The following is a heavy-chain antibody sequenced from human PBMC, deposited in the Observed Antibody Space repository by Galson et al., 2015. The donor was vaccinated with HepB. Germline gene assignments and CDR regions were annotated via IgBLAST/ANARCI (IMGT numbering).Heavy chain of an antibody. CDR3: ARGYGGNSASLDY. J-gene: IGHJ4*02. Sequence: SLRLSCAASGFTFSSYGMHWVRQAPGKGLEWVAVIWYDGSNRYYADSVKGRFTISRDNSKNTLYLQVNSLRAEDTAVYYCARGYGGNSASLDYWSQGTLVTVSS. V-gene: IGHV3-33*08. D-gene: IGHD4-23*01. CDR2: IWYDGSNR. CDR1: GFTFSSYG.